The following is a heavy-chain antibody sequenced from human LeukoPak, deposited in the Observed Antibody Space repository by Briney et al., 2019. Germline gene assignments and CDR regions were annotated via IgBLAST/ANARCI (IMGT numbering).Heavy chain of an antibody. D-gene: IGHD3-22*01. V-gene: IGHV3-48*04. CDR2: ISSSSSTI. CDR1: GFTFSSYG. Sequence: PGGSLRLSCAASGFTFSSYGMTWVRQAPGKGLEWVSYISSSSSTIYYADSVKGRFTMSRDNAKKSLYLQMNSLRAEDTAVYYCARAKFDSSGYYYRGFDIWGQGTMVTVSS. J-gene: IGHJ3*02. CDR3: ARAKFDSSGYYYRGFDI.